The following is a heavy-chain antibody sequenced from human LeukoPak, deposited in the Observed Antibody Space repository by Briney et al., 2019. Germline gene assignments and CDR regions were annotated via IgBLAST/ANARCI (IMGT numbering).Heavy chain of an antibody. CDR2: ISSSGSTI. Sequence: GGSLRLSCAASGFTFSSSEMNWVRQAPGKGLEWVSYISSSGSTIHYADSVKGRFTIPRDNAKNSLYLQMNSLRAEDMGVYYCARDRRLHHWGQGTLVTVSS. V-gene: IGHV3-48*03. CDR1: GFTFSSSE. J-gene: IGHJ1*01. CDR3: ARDRRLHH.